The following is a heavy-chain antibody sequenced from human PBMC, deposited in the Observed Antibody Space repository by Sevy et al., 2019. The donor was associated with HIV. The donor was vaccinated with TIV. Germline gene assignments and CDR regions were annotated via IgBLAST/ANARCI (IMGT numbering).Heavy chain of an antibody. CDR1: GFSLSTSGVG. CDR2: IYWDDDK. Sequence: SGPTLVKPTQTLTLTCTFSGFSLSTSGVGVGWIRQPPGKGLEWLALIYWDDDKRHSQSLKSRLTITKDTSKNQVVLTENEQAPEETGRYDYEYNEAGLSVGDLALLTGESCEPWGQGIQLTVSS. CDR3: EYNEAGLSVGDLALLTGESCEP. V-gene: IGHV2-5*02. J-gene: IGHJ5*02. D-gene: IGHD3-16*02.